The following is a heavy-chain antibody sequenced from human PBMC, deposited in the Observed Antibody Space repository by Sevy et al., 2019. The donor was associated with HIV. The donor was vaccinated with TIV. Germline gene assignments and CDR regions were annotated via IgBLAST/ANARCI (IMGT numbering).Heavy chain of an antibody. CDR1: GFTFIAFG. D-gene: IGHD6-19*01. J-gene: IGHJ5*02. V-gene: IGHV3-23*01. CDR2: ISGGGAAT. CDR3: ARYGRIPVAGHTWFDP. Sequence: GGSLRLSCSASGFTFIAFGMTWVRQAPGKGLEWVSGISGGGAATAYADSVKGRFTISRDKSKNTLYLQMNSLTAADTAVYYCARYGRIPVAGHTWFDPWGLGTLVTVSS.